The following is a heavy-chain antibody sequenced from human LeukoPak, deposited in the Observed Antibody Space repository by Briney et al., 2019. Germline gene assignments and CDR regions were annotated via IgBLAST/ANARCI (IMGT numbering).Heavy chain of an antibody. Sequence: ASVKVSCKASGGTFSSYAISWVRQAPGQGLEWMGRIYPRDGSTSYAQKFQGRVTVTRDTSTSTVHMELSSLRSEDTAVYYCARDQEAFDYWGQGTLVTVSS. CDR3: ARDQEAFDY. J-gene: IGHJ4*02. CDR1: GGTFSSYA. V-gene: IGHV1-46*01. CDR2: IYPRDGST.